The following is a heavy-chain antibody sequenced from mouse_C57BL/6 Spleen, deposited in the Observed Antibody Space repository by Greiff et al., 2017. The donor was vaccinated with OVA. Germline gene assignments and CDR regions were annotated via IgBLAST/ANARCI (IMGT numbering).Heavy chain of an antibody. CDR2: IDPETGGT. J-gene: IGHJ3*01. CDR1: GYTFTDYE. Sequence: QVQLKQSGAELVRPGASVTLSCKASGYTFTDYEMHWVKQTPVHGLEWIGAIDPETGGTAYNQKFKGKAILTADKSSSAAYMELRSLTSEDSAVYYCTRRDDGYSFAYWGQGTLVTVSA. D-gene: IGHD2-3*01. V-gene: IGHV1-15*01. CDR3: TRRDDGYSFAY.